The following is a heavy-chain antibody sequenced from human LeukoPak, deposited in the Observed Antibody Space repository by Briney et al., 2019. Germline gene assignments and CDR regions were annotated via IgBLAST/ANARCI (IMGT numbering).Heavy chain of an antibody. CDR2: ISTSSSYI. CDR3: ARQQWLDGAYYFDY. V-gene: IGHV3-21*01. J-gene: IGHJ4*02. Sequence: GGSLRLSCAASGFTFSGSTMNWVRQAPGRGLEWVSFISTSSSYIYYADSVRGRFTISRDNAKNSLYLQMNSLRAEDTAVYYCARQQWLDGAYYFDYWGQGTLVTVSS. D-gene: IGHD6-19*01. CDR1: GFTFSGST.